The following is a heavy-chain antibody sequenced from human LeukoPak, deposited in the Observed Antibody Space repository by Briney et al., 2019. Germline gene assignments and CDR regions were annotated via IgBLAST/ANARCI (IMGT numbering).Heavy chain of an antibody. V-gene: IGHV4-34*01. D-gene: IGHD2-2*01. CDR1: GGSFSGYY. J-gene: IGHJ4*02. CDR3: ARRYCSSTSCYLPKYYFDY. Sequence: SETLSLTCAVYGGSFSGYYWSWIRQPPGKGLEWIGEINHSGSTNYNPSLKSRVTISVDTSKNQFSLKLSSVTAADTAVYYCARRYCSSTSCYLPKYYFDYWGQGTLVTVSS. CDR2: INHSGST.